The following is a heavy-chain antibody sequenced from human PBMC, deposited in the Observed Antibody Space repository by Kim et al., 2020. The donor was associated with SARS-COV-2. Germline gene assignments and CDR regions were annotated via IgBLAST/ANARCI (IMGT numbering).Heavy chain of an antibody. CDR2: INSDRSNT. J-gene: IGHJ6*02. Sequence: GGSLRLSCAGSGFTLGTYWMHWVRQAPGKGLVWVSRINSDRSNTDHGDSVKGRFTISRDNAKNTLYLQMNRLRAEDTAVYYCARGLSGAWGLDVWGQGTTVGVSS. CDR3: ARGLSGAWGLDV. D-gene: IGHD2-15*01. V-gene: IGHV3-74*01. CDR1: GFTLGTYW.